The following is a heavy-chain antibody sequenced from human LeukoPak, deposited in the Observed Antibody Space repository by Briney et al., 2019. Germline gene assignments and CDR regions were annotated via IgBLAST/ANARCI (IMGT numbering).Heavy chain of an antibody. CDR2: ISLTGLT. CDR3: SRENGAFSTFGY. CDR1: GGSISNTNW. D-gene: IGHD2-8*01. V-gene: IGHV4-4*02. Sequence: SETLSLTCGVSGGSISNTNWWSWVRQPPGQGLEWIGEISLTGLTHYNPSLESRVTVSLDKSKNQLSLKLTSVTAADTAVYYCSRENGAFSTFGYWGQGTLVTVLS. J-gene: IGHJ4*02.